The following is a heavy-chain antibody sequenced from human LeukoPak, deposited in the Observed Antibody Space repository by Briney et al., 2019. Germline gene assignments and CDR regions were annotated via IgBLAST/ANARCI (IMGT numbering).Heavy chain of an antibody. J-gene: IGHJ4*02. CDR3: AREHGRSGYFDY. CDR2: ISSDGSQK. CDR1: GFTFSSYA. Sequence: GGSLRLSCAASGFTFSSYAMHWVRQAPGKGLEWVSFISSDGSQKYYADSVKGRFTISRDNSKNALYLQLNSLRVEDTAVYYCAREHGRSGYFDYWGQGTLVSVSS. D-gene: IGHD3-22*01. V-gene: IGHV3-30*19.